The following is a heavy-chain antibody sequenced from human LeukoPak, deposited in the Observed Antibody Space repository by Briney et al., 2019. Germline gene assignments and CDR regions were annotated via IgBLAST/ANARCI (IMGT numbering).Heavy chain of an antibody. V-gene: IGHV4-34*01. D-gene: IGHD2-15*01. J-gene: IGHJ4*02. Sequence: PSETLSLTCAVYGGSFSGYYWSWIRQPPGNGLEWIGEINHSGSTNYNPSLKSRVTISVDTSKNQFSLKLSSVTAADTAVYYCARDNCSGGSCYSFYWGQGTLVTVSS. CDR1: GGSFSGYY. CDR2: INHSGST. CDR3: ARDNCSGGSCYSFY.